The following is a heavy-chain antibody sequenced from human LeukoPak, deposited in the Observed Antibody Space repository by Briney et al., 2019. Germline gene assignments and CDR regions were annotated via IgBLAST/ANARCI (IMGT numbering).Heavy chain of an antibody. Sequence: GGSLRLSCAASGFTFSSYAMHWVRQAPGKGLEYVSAISSNGGSTYYANSVKGRFTISRDNSKNTLYLQMGSLRAEDMAVYYCARESAVAGTRGGYYYGMDVWGQGTTVTVSS. V-gene: IGHV3-64*01. CDR3: ARESAVAGTRGGYYYGMDV. CDR2: ISSNGGST. D-gene: IGHD6-19*01. CDR1: GFTFSSYA. J-gene: IGHJ6*02.